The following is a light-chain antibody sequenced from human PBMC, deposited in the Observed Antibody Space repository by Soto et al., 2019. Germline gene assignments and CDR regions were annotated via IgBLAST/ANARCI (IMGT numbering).Light chain of an antibody. CDR1: QSLSDNY. V-gene: IGKV3-20*01. J-gene: IGKJ2*01. CDR3: QHSGGSPQYT. CDR2: GTS. Sequence: EIVLTQSPGTLSLSPGERATLSCRASQSLSDNYLAWYQQKPGQPPRLLIFGTSSRATGIPDRFSGSGSGTDFTLTINRLEPEDFVVYYCQHSGGSPQYTFSQGTKFEIK.